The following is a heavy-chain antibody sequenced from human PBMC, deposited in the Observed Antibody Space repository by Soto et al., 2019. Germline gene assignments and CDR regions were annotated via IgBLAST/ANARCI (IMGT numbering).Heavy chain of an antibody. CDR1: GFTFSSYS. CDR2: ISSSSSTI. CDR3: AREYYYGSGRNYYGMDV. J-gene: IGHJ6*02. Sequence: EVQLVESGGGLVQPGGSLRLSCAASGFTFSSYSMNWVRQAPGKGLEWVSYISSSSSTIYYADSVKGRFTISRDNAKNSMYREKKRLRDEDTAVYYCAREYYYGSGRNYYGMDVWGQGTTVTVSS. D-gene: IGHD3-10*01. V-gene: IGHV3-48*02.